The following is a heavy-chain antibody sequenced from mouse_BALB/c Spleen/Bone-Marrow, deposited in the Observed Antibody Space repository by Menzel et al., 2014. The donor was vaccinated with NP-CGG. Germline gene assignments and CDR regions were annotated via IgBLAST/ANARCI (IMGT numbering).Heavy chain of an antibody. D-gene: IGHD2-2*01. J-gene: IGHJ2*01. V-gene: IGHV1-12*01. CDR3: ARGDGYDSYYFDY. CDR1: GYTFTSYN. Sequence: QVQLQQSGAELVKPGASVKMSCKASGYTFTSYNMHWVKQTPGQGLEWIGAIYPGNGDTSYNQKFEGKATLTADKSSSTAYMQLSSLTSEDSAVYYCARGDGYDSYYFDYWGQGTTLTVSS. CDR2: IYPGNGDT.